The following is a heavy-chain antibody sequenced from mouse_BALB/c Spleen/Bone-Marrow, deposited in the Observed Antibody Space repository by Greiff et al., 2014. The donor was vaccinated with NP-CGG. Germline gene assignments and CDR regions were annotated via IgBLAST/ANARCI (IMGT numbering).Heavy chain of an antibody. J-gene: IGHJ2*01. CDR3: ARGNPFDF. CDR2: ILPGSDNT. CDR1: GYTFSNYW. V-gene: IGHV1-9*01. Sequence: VKLMESGGELMKPGASVKISCKATGYTFSNYWIQWVKQRPGHGPEWIGEILPGSDNTNYNEKFKGKATFTADTSSNTAYMQLSSPTSEDSAVYYCARGNPFDFWGQGTTLTVSS.